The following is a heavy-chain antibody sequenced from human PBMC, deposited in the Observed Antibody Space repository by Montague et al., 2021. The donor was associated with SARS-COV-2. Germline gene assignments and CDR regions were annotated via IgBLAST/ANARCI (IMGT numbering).Heavy chain of an antibody. CDR3: AREDLLWFGESGGIDV. V-gene: IGHV4-59*13. CDR2: IYYSGST. Sequence: SETLSLTCTVSGDSISNYYWTWIRQPPGKGLEWIGYIYYSGSTNYNPSLKSRVTISLDTSKNQFSLKLSSVTAEDTAVYYCAREDLLWFGESGGIDVWGQGTMVTVSS. CDR1: GDSISNYY. J-gene: IGHJ6*02. D-gene: IGHD3-10*01.